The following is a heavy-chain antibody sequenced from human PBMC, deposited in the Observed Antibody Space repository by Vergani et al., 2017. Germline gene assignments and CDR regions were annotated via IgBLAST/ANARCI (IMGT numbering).Heavy chain of an antibody. D-gene: IGHD4-11*01. Sequence: EVQLVESGGGLVQPGRSLRLSCAASGFTFDDYAMHWVRQAPGKGLEWVSGISWNSGSIGYADSVKGRFTISRDNAKNSLYLQMNSLRAEDTALYYCAKAYSNYYYYGMDVWGQGP. J-gene: IGHJ6*02. CDR3: AKAYSNYYYYGMDV. CDR2: ISWNSGSI. V-gene: IGHV3-9*01. CDR1: GFTFDDYA.